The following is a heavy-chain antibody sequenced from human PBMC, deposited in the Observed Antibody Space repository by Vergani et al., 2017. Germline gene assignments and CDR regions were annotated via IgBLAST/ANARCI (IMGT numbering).Heavy chain of an antibody. CDR1: GCSISSYY. J-gene: IGHJ6*03. Sequence: QVQLQESGPGLVKPSETLSLTCTVSGCSISSYYWSWIRQPPGKGLEWIGYIYYSGSANYNPSLKSRVTISVDTSKNQFSLQLSSVTAADTAVYYCARARGYSSSWYRKYYYYYYMDVWGKGTTVTVSS. D-gene: IGHD6-13*01. CDR2: IYYSGSA. CDR3: ARARGYSSSWYRKYYYYYYMDV. V-gene: IGHV4-59*01.